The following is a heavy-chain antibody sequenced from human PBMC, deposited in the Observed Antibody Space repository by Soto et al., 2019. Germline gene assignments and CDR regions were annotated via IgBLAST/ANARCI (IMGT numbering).Heavy chain of an antibody. CDR1: GLTFSAYG. J-gene: IGHJ3*02. CDR2: ISYDGSKK. Sequence: ARLVESGGGVVQPGRSLRLSCEASGLTFSAYGMHWVRQAPGKGLEWVATISYDGSKKYFGDSVKGPFTISRDNSKSTLYLEMNSLRTEDTAVYYCAKASHCNKGRCSLGLIGDRAFDIWGQGTMVTVSS. D-gene: IGHD2-8*01. CDR3: AKASHCNKGRCSLGLIGDRAFDI. V-gene: IGHV3-30*18.